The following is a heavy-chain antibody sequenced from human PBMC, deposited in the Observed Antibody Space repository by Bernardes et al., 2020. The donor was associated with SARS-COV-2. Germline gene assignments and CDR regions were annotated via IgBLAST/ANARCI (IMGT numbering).Heavy chain of an antibody. CDR2: ISPSSTSI. CDR3: ARESAYDL. Sequence: GGSLRLSCAASGFTFSSNIMSWVRQAPGKGLEWVSLISPSSTSIHYADSVKGRFTISRDNAKNSLFLQMNSLRDEDTAVYYCARESAYDLWGQGSLVTVSS. J-gene: IGHJ5*02. D-gene: IGHD3-3*01. CDR1: GFTFSSNI. V-gene: IGHV3-48*02.